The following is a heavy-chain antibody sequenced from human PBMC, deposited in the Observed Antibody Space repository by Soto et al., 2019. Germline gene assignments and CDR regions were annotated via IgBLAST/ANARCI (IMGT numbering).Heavy chain of an antibody. CDR1: GYTFSNFA. V-gene: IGHV1-3*01. CDR2: INAANGNT. Sequence: ASVKVSCKASGYTFSNFAMHWVRQAPGQRLEWMGWINAANGNTKYSQKFQARVTITRDTSATTTYMALCLQMDSLRVEDTAVYYCARHRGTGLNWGQGTLVTAPQ. CDR3: ARHRGTGLN. D-gene: IGHD1-26*01. J-gene: IGHJ4*02.